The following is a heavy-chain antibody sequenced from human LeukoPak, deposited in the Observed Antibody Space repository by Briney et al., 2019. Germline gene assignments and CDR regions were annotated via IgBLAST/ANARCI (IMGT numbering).Heavy chain of an antibody. Sequence: SGPTLVNPPQTLTLTCSFSGFSLSTRGMCVSWIRQPPGKALEWLSRIDWDDEIFYSTSLKTRLTISRDTSKNQVVLTMTNVDPVDTATYFCVRGTKQATRVAVAGYYFDYWGQGTLVPVSS. D-gene: IGHD6-19*01. CDR2: IDWDDEI. CDR3: VRGTKQATRVAVAGYYFDY. V-gene: IGHV2-70*17. J-gene: IGHJ4*02. CDR1: GFSLSTRGMC.